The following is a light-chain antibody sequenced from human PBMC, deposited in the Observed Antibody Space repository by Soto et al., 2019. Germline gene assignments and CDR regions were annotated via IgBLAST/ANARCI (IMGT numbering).Light chain of an antibody. CDR1: SSDVGGYNY. CDR3: SSYAGSNNFV. J-gene: IGLJ7*01. Sequence: QSVLTQPPSASGSPGQSVTISCTGTSSDVGGYNYVSWYQQHPGKAPKVMIYEVNKRPSGVPDRFSGSKSGNTASLTVSGLQADDEGDYYCSSYAGSNNFVFGTGTQLTVL. V-gene: IGLV2-8*01. CDR2: EVN.